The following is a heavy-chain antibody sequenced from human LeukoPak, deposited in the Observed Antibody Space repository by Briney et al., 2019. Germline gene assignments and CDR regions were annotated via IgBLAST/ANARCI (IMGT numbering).Heavy chain of an antibody. D-gene: IGHD3-10*01. CDR3: ARGPYYAAGSFDY. J-gene: IGHJ4*02. CDR2: ISIDGGDT. Sequence: GGSLRLSCAARGLTFKNYAMSWVRQAPGKGLVWVSRISIDGGDTVYADSVKGRFTVSRDNAKDTLYLQMNSLRVEDTAVYYCARGPYYAAGSFDYWGQGTLVTVSS. CDR1: GLTFKNYA. V-gene: IGHV3-74*01.